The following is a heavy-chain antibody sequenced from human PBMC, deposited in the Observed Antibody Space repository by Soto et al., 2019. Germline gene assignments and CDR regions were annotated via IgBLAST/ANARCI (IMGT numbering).Heavy chain of an antibody. Sequence: QVQLVQSGAEVKKPGSSVKVSCKASGGTFSSYAISWVRQAPGQGLEWMGGIIPIFGTANYAQKFQGRVTITADEFTSTAYMELSSLRSEDTAVYYCARSPPKGRNWNYAVLDYWGQGTLVTVSS. J-gene: IGHJ4*02. CDR2: IIPIFGTA. D-gene: IGHD1-7*01. CDR3: ARSPPKGRNWNYAVLDY. CDR1: GGTFSSYA. V-gene: IGHV1-69*01.